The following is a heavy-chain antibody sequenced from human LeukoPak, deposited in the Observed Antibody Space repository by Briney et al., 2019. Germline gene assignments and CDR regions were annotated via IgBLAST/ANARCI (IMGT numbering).Heavy chain of an antibody. J-gene: IGHJ5*02. Sequence: GGALLIFCKGAGCFITSYWNRRGRQLPGKGVEGRGRIDPSDSYTNYSPSFQGHVTISADKSISTAYLQWSSLNASDTAMYYCARLEYSYGLNWFDRWGQGTLVTVSS. D-gene: IGHD5-18*01. V-gene: IGHV5-10-1*01. CDR1: GCFITSYW. CDR2: IDPSDSYT. CDR3: ARLEYSYGLNWFDR.